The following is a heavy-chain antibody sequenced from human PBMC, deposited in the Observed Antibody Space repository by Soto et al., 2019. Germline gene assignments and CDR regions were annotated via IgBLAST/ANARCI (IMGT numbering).Heavy chain of an antibody. J-gene: IGHJ5*02. CDR2: INPHGGST. D-gene: IGHD3-3*01. CDR3: ARSSGGNFGIIIEGSNWFDP. Sequence: XSVKVSCEAPGDTFTSYYLNWVRQAPGQGLEWMGVINPHGGSTKYAQKFQGRITMTRDTSRSTVYMELSSLRSDDTAIYYCARSSGGNFGIIIEGSNWFDPWGQGTLVTVSS. V-gene: IGHV1-46*01. CDR1: GDTFTSYY.